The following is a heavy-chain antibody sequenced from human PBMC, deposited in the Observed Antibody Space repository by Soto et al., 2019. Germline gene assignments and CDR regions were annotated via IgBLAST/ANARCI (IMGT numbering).Heavy chain of an antibody. Sequence: SLRLSCAASGFTSSSYAMHWVRQAPGKGLEWVALISYDGSDKDYADSVKGRFTISRDNSRNTLFLQMNSLRAEDTAVYYCAREYYKYYDSSGYYRSPAYWGQGTLVTVSS. CDR3: AREYYKYYDSSGYYRSPAY. CDR1: GFTSSSYA. J-gene: IGHJ4*02. V-gene: IGHV3-30-3*01. CDR2: ISYDGSDK. D-gene: IGHD3-22*01.